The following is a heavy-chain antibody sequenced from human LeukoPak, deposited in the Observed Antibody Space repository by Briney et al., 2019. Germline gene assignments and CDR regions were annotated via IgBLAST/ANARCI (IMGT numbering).Heavy chain of an antibody. Sequence: SLRLSCAASGFTFDDYAMHWVRQAPGKGLEWVSGISWNSGSIGYADSVKGRFTISRDNAKNSLYLQMNSLRAEDTALYYCAKDSTELVRRGALDYWGQGTLVTVSS. CDR1: GFTFDDYA. V-gene: IGHV3-9*01. J-gene: IGHJ4*02. CDR2: ISWNSGSI. CDR3: AKDSTELVRRGALDY. D-gene: IGHD1-1*01.